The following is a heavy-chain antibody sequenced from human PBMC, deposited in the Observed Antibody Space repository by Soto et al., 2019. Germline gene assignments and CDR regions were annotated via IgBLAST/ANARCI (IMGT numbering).Heavy chain of an antibody. V-gene: IGHV3-13*01. CDR3: ARELHGGSYGMDV. CDR2: ITTAGDT. CDR1: GFTFSNYD. J-gene: IGHJ6*04. Sequence: EVQLVESGGGLVQPGGSLRLSCAASGFTFSNYDMHWVRQVTGKGLEWVSGITTAGDTYYPGSVKGRFTISREKAKNSLYLQMNSLSAVDTAVYYCARELHGGSYGMDVWGKGTTVTVSS.